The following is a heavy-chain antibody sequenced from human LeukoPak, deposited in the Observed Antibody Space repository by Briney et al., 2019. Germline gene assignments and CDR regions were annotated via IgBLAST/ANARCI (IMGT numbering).Heavy chain of an antibody. Sequence: SGPALVKPPQTLTLTCTFSGFSLSTSGMCLSWIRQPPGKALEWLALIDWDDDKYYSTSLKTRLTISKDTSKNQVVLTMTNMDPVDTATYCCARMPSYNYYDSSGYSNYYYYYGMDVWGKGTTVTVSS. CDR3: ARMPSYNYYDSSGYSNYYYYYGMDV. CDR1: GFSLSTSGMC. V-gene: IGHV2-70*01. J-gene: IGHJ6*04. D-gene: IGHD3-22*01. CDR2: IDWDDDK.